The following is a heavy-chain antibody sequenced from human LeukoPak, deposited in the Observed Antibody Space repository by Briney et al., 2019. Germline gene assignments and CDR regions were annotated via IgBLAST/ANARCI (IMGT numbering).Heavy chain of an antibody. CDR1: GDIVSSNSAT. CDR3: ARGDEYGDYFFDY. D-gene: IGHD4-17*01. J-gene: IGHJ4*02. V-gene: IGHV6-1*01. Sequence: SQTLSLTCAISGDIVSSNSATWNWIRQSPSRGLEWLGRIYYRSKWSSNYIVSVKGRMTIDPDTSKNQFSLQLNSVTPEDTAVYYCARGDEYGDYFFDYWGQGTLVTVSS. CDR2: IYYRSKWSS.